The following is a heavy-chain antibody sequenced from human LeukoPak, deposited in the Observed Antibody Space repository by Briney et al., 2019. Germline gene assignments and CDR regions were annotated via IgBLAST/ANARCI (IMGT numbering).Heavy chain of an antibody. CDR2: IISILDIA. CDR3: AREGADFWSGSAQNWFDP. J-gene: IGHJ5*02. V-gene: IGHV1-69*04. D-gene: IGHD3-3*01. CDR1: GGTFSSYT. Sequence: SVKVSCKASGGTFSSYTISWVRQAPGQGLEWMGRIISILDIANYAQKYQGRVTITADKSTSTAYMELSSLRSEDTAVYYCAREGADFWSGSAQNWFDPWGQGTLVTVSS.